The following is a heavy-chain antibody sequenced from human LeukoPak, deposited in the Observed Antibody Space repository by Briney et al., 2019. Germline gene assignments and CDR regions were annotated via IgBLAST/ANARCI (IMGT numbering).Heavy chain of an antibody. Sequence: ASVKVSCKASGYTFTSYYMHWVRQAPGQGLEWMGRIIPILGIANYAQKFQGRVTITADKSTSTAYMELSSLRSEDTAVYYCARGHDILTGYYTSWGQGTLVTVSS. CDR2: IIPILGIA. CDR3: ARGHDILTGYYTS. J-gene: IGHJ5*02. D-gene: IGHD3-9*01. V-gene: IGHV1-69*02. CDR1: GYTFTSYY.